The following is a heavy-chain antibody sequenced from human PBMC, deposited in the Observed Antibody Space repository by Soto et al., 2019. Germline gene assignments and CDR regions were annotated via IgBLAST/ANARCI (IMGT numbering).Heavy chain of an antibody. CDR1: GFTFSSYG. Sequence: QVQLVESGGGVVQPGRSLRLSCAASGFTFSSYGMHWVRQAPGKGLEWVAVISYDGSNKYYADSVKGRFTISRDNSKNTLYLQMNSLRAEDTAVYYCAKGRSYYGSGSYSGYWGQGTLVTVSS. V-gene: IGHV3-30*18. D-gene: IGHD3-10*01. J-gene: IGHJ4*02. CDR3: AKGRSYYGSGSYSGY. CDR2: ISYDGSNK.